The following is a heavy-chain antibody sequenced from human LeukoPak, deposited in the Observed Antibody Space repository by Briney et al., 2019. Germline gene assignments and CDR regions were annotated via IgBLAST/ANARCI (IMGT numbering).Heavy chain of an antibody. CDR1: GFTVSSYG. D-gene: IGHD1-26*01. CDR2: ITSNGAV. Sequence: RPGGSLRLSCAASGFTVSSYGMNWVRQAPVKGLEWVSSITSNGAVYYADSMRGRFTISRDNAKNSLYLQMNSLRDDDTAVYYCAGALLGEWEPCISDYWGQGTLVTVSS. V-gene: IGHV3-69-1*01. J-gene: IGHJ4*02. CDR3: AGALLGEWEPCISDY.